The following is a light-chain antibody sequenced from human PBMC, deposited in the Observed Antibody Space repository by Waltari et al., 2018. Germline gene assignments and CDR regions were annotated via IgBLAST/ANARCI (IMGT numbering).Light chain of an antibody. V-gene: IGKV3-20*01. J-gene: IGKJ2*01. CDR1: QSVNSNY. CDR3: QQYNSYSMYT. CDR2: GAS. Sequence: EIVLTQSPGTLSFSPGERATLSCRASQSVNSNYLAWYQQKPGQAPRPLIYGASSRATGIPDRFSGSGSGTDFIFTISSLQPDDFATYYCQQYNSYSMYTFGQGTKLEIK.